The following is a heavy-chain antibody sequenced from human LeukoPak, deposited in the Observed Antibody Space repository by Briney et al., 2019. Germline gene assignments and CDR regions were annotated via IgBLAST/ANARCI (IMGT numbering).Heavy chain of an antibody. J-gene: IGHJ4*02. CDR1: GFTFSSYG. CDR3: ANENYYDSSGYLDY. V-gene: IGHV3-30*02. Sequence: PGGSLRLSCAASGFTFSSYGMHWVRQAPGKGLEWVAVIWYDGSNKYYADSVKGRFTISRDNSMNTLYLQMNSLRAEDTAVYYCANENYYDSSGYLDYWGQGTLVTVSS. D-gene: IGHD3-22*01. CDR2: IWYDGSNK.